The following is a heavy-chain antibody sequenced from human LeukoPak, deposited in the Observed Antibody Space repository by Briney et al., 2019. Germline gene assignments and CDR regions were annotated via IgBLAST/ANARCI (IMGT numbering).Heavy chain of an antibody. CDR3: ARSARIAVAGRSDRFFDY. J-gene: IGHJ4*02. CDR2: IYYSGST. D-gene: IGHD6-19*01. V-gene: IGHV4-59*01. Sequence: SETLSLTCTVSGGSISSYYWSWIRQPPGKGLEWIGYIYYSGSTNYNPSLKSRVTISVGTSKNQFSLKLSSVTAADTAVYYCARSARIAVAGRSDRFFDYWGQGTLVTVSS. CDR1: GGSISSYY.